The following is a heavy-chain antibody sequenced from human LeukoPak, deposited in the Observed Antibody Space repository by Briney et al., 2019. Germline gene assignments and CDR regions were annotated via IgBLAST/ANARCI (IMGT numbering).Heavy chain of an antibody. V-gene: IGHV3-49*03. CDR2: IRSKAYGGTT. CDR1: GFTFGDYA. CDR3: TRDRPRYDYGDYHDTFDI. D-gene: IGHD4-17*01. J-gene: IGHJ3*02. Sequence: GGSLRLSCSASGFTFGDYAMNWFRQAPGKGLEWVGFIRSKAYGGTTEYAASVKGRFTISRDDSKSIAYLQMNSLKIEDTGLYYCTRDRPRYDYGDYHDTFDIWGQGTMVTVSS.